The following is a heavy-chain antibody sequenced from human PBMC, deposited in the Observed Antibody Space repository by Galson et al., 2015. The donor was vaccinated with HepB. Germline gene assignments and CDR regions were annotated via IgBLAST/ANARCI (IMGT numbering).Heavy chain of an antibody. J-gene: IGHJ4*02. CDR2: ISTTSDNK. V-gene: IGHV3-48*01. D-gene: IGHD1-26*01. CDR1: GFTFSSYT. Sequence: SLRLSCAASGFTFSSYTMNWVRQAPGKGLEWISYISTTSDNKFSADSVKGRFIISRDNAKNLLYLQMDSLRAEDTAVYYCTRTALSGSYWYFDYWGQGSLVTVSS. CDR3: TRTALSGSYWYFDY.